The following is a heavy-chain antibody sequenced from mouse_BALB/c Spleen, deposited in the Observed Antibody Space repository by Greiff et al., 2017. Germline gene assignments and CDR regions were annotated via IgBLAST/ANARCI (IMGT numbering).Heavy chain of an antibody. D-gene: IGHD2-2*01. Sequence: EVKVVESGGGLVQPGGSLRLSCATSGFTFSDFYMEWVRQPPGKRLEWIAASRNKANDYTTEYSASVKGRFIVSRDTSQSILYLQMNALRAEDTAIYYCARDAGGYHAWFAYWGQGTLVTVSA. CDR1: GFTFSDFY. J-gene: IGHJ3*01. CDR2: SRNKANDYTT. CDR3: ARDAGGYHAWFAY. V-gene: IGHV7-1*02.